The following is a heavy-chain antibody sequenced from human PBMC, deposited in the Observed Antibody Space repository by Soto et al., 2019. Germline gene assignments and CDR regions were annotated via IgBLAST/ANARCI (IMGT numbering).Heavy chain of an antibody. D-gene: IGHD6-13*01. J-gene: IGHJ4*02. V-gene: IGHV3-7*01. CDR2: IKPNGSEK. CDR1: GFIFSDYW. Sequence: EVQLVESGGGLVQPGGSLSLSCAASGFIFSDYWMSWVRQAPGKGLEWVANIKPNGSEKYYVDSVKGRFTISRDNAEDLLYVQMNSLSADDTAVYYCARGKSSRHFDYWGQGALVTVSS. CDR3: ARGKSSRHFDY.